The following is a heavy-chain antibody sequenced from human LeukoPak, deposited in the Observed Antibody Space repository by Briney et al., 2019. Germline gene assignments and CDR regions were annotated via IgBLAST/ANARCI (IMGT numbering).Heavy chain of an antibody. Sequence: ASVKVSCKASGYTFTSYGISWVRQAPGQGLEWMGWISAYNGNTNHAQNLQDRVFMNTDTSTTTAYMELRSLRSDDTAVYYCARYPLSYSGNWHYYFDYWGQGTLVTVSS. D-gene: IGHD6-13*01. CDR1: GYTFTSYG. CDR3: ARYPLSYSGNWHYYFDY. J-gene: IGHJ4*02. CDR2: ISAYNGNT. V-gene: IGHV1-18*04.